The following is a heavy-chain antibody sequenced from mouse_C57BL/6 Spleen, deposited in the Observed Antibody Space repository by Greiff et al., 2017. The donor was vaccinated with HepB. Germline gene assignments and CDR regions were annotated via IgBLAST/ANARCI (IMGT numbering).Heavy chain of an antibody. CDR1: GYTFTDYE. CDR2: IDPETGGT. J-gene: IGHJ1*03. Sequence: VKLQESGAELVRPGASVTLSCKASGYTFTDYEMHWVKQTPVHGLEWIGAIDPETGGTAYNQKFKGKAILTADKSSSTAYMELRSLTSEDSAVYYCTRSKRLAHWYFDVWGTGTTVTVSS. CDR3: TRSKRLAHWYFDV. D-gene: IGHD2-2*01. V-gene: IGHV1-15*01.